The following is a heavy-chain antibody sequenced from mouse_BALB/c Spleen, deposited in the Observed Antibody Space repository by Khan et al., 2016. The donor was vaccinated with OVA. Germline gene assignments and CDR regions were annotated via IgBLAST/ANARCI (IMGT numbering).Heavy chain of an antibody. D-gene: IGHD1-1*01. V-gene: IGHV3-2*02. CDR2: VSYSGST. Sequence: EVQLQESGPGLVKPSQSLSLTCTVTGYSITTDYAWNWIRQFPGNKLEWMGYVSYSGSTSYNPSLKRRFSIHRDTSKNQFFLQLNSCTTEDTAPYYCACRHYYGRWYFDVWGAGTTVTVSS. CDR1: GYSITTDYA. CDR3: ACRHYYGRWYFDV. J-gene: IGHJ1*01.